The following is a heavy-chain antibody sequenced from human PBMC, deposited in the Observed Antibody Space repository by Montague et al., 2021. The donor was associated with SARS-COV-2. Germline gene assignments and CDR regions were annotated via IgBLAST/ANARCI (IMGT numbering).Heavy chain of an antibody. Sequence: SETLSLTCSVPSDSISSRSYCWAWIRPSPGKGLEWIVNICYGGSTYYNPSLRSRVVMSAETPKSQFSLKLYSVTAADTSIYYCARRRDRSTVVSPAVFDLWGQGTMVIVSS. D-gene: IGHD4-23*01. CDR2: ICYGGST. CDR3: ARRRDRSTVVSPAVFDL. J-gene: IGHJ3*01. CDR1: SDSISSRSYC. V-gene: IGHV4-39*01.